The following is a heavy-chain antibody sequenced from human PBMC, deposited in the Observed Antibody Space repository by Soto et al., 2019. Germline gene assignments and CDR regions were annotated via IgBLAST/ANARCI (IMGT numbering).Heavy chain of an antibody. J-gene: IGHJ3*02. CDR2: FDPEDGET. D-gene: IGHD3-22*01. Sequence: ASVKVSCMVSGYTLTELSMHWVRQAPGKGLEWMGGFDPEDGETIYAQKFQGRVTMTEDTSTDTAYMELSSLRSEDTAVYYCATGIYYDRSGNAFDIWGQGTMVTVSS. CDR3: ATGIYYDRSGNAFDI. CDR1: GYTLTELS. V-gene: IGHV1-24*01.